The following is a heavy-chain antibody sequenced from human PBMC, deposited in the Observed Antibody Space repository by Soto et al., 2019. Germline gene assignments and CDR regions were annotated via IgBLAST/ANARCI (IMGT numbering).Heavy chain of an antibody. V-gene: IGHV4-34*01. CDR2: INHSGST. J-gene: IGHJ5*02. D-gene: IGHD6-13*01. Sequence: QVQLQQWGAGLLKPSETLSLTCAVYGGSFSGYYWSWIRQPPGKGLEWIGEINHSGSTNYNPSLKSRVTISVDPSKNQFSLKLCSVTAADTAVYYCARGRGIAAAGTNNWFDPWGQGTLVTVSS. CDR1: GGSFSGYY. CDR3: ARGRGIAAAGTNNWFDP.